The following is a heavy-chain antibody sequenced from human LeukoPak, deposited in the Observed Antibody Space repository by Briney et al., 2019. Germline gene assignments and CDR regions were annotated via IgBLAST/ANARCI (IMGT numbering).Heavy chain of an antibody. CDR3: AIRIAVPGGFDN. Sequence: PRGSLRLSCAASGFTFSSYGMSWVRRAPGKGLEWVSVISGSGDSTYYADSVKGRFTISRDNARNTLYVQMNSLRAEDTAVYYCAIRIAVPGGFDNWGQGTLVTVAS. D-gene: IGHD6-19*01. V-gene: IGHV3-23*01. CDR1: GFTFSSYG. CDR2: ISGSGDST. J-gene: IGHJ4*02.